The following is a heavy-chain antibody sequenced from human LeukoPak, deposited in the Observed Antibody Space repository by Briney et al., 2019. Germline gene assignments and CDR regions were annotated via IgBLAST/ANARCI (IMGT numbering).Heavy chain of an antibody. J-gene: IGHJ4*02. CDR1: GGSINSGEY. CDR2: IYYSGGT. Sequence: SETLSLTCTVSGGSINSGEYCSWIRQSPGKGLEWSGRIYYSGGTSYNPSLWSRVSISVDMSKNQFSLQLRSLPAADTAVYYCARTTSQYYYDSSLGYWGQGILVTVSS. D-gene: IGHD3-22*01. CDR3: ARTTSQYYYDSSLGY. V-gene: IGHV4-31*02.